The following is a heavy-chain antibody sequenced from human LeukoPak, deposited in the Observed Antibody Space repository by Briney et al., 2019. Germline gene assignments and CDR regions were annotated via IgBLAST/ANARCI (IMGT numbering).Heavy chain of an antibody. CDR2: IYYSGST. D-gene: IGHD6-13*01. V-gene: IGHV4-39*07. CDR1: GGSISSSSYY. Sequence: SETLSLTCTVSGGSISSSSYYWGWIRQPPGKGLEWIGSIYYSGSTYYNPSLKSRVTISVDTSKNQFSLKLSSVTAADTAVYYCARIMACSWCGGGYYYGMDVWGQGTTVTVSS. J-gene: IGHJ6*02. CDR3: ARIMACSWCGGGYYYGMDV.